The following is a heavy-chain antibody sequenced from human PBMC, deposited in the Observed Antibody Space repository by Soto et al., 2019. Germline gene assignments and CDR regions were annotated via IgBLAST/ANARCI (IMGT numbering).Heavy chain of an antibody. V-gene: IGHV1-69*01. CDR2: IIPIFGTT. CDR3: AGSYKYGSGTFDAFDI. D-gene: IGHD3-10*01. CDR1: GGTFSSYA. J-gene: IGHJ3*02. Sequence: QVQLVQSGTEVKKPGSSVKVSCKASGGTFSSYAISWVRQAPGQGLEWMGGIIPIFGTTNYAQRFQCRVSITADEHTRTTYMELRSLRSEDTAVYYCAGSYKYGSGTFDAFDIWGQGTLVTVSS.